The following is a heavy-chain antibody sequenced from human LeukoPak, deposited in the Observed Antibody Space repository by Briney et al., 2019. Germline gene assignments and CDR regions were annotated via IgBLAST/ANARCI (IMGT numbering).Heavy chain of an antibody. CDR3: ARMKGPLRYFPGGYYYMDV. J-gene: IGHJ6*03. Sequence: GGSLRLSCAASGFTFSSYWMSWVRQAPGKGLEWVANIKQDGSEKYYVDSVKGRFTISRDSAKNSLYLQMNSLRAEDTAVYYCARMKGPLRYFPGGYYYMDVWGKGTTVTVSS. D-gene: IGHD3-9*01. V-gene: IGHV3-7*01. CDR1: GFTFSSYW. CDR2: IKQDGSEK.